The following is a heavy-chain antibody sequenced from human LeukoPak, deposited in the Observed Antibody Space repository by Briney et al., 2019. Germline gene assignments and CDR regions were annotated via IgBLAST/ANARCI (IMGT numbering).Heavy chain of an antibody. D-gene: IGHD1-1*01. CDR2: IYYSGST. CDR1: GGSISSYY. Sequence: SETLSLTCTVSGGSISSYYWSWIRQPPGKGLEWIGYIYYSGSTNYNPSLKSRVTISVDTSKNQFSLKLSSVTAADTAVYYCARSRYNWNDDAFDMWGQGTMVTASS. V-gene: IGHV4-59*01. J-gene: IGHJ3*02. CDR3: ARSRYNWNDDAFDM.